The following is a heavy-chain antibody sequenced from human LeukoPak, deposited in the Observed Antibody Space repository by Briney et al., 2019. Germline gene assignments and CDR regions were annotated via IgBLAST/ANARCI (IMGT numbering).Heavy chain of an antibody. CDR3: ARGNYYDSSGDYKMYAFDI. CDR1: GFTFSSYW. J-gene: IGHJ3*02. D-gene: IGHD3-22*01. V-gene: IGHV3-7*04. CDR2: IREDGSEE. Sequence: PGGSLRLSCAASGFTFSSYWMTWVRQAPGKGLEWVANIREDGSEEYYVDSVKGRFTISRDNAKNSLYLQMNSLRVEDTAVYYCARGNYYDSSGDYKMYAFDIWGQGTMVTVSS.